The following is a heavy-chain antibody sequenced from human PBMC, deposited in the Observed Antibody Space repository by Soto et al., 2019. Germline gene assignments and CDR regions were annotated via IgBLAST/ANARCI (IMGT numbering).Heavy chain of an antibody. J-gene: IGHJ5*02. CDR1: GYIFSNYN. CDR2: MNPNSGET. CDR3: ASGARWTYQSNWFDP. Sequence: QVQLVQTGAKVKKPGASVKDSCKASGYIFSNYNINCPRQTTGQGPEWMGRMNPNSGETGYAQNFKGRVTMTRDSSTTTAYMELGSLTSEDTAISYCASGARWTYQSNWFDPWGQGTLVTVSS. V-gene: IGHV1-8*01.